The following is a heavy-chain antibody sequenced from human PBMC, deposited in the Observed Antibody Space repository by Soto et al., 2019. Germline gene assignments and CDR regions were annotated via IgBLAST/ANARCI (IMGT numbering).Heavy chain of an antibody. CDR3: ARSYYYDSSGYSLDY. CDR1: GYTFTGYY. J-gene: IGHJ4*02. CDR2: INPNSGGT. Sequence: WASVKVSCKASGYTFTGYYMHWVRQAPGQGLEWMGWINPNSGGTNYAQKFQGRVTMTRDTSISTAYMELSRLRSDDTAVYYCARSYYYDSSGYSLDYWGQGTLVTVSS. D-gene: IGHD3-22*01. V-gene: IGHV1-2*02.